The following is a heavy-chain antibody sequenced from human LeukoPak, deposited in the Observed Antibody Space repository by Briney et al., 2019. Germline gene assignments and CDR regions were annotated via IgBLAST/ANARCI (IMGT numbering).Heavy chain of an antibody. CDR3: ARAYGGNSVDAFDI. J-gene: IGHJ3*02. CDR1: GGTFSSYA. Sequence: ASVKVSCKASGGTFSSYAISWVRQAPGQGLEWMGGIMPIFGTANYAQKFQGRVTITTDESTSTAYMELSSLRSEDTAVYYCARAYGGNSVDAFDIWGQGTMVTVSS. V-gene: IGHV1-69*05. CDR2: IMPIFGTA. D-gene: IGHD4-23*01.